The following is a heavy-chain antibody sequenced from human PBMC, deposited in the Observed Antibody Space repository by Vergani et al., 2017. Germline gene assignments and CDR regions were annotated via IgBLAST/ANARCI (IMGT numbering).Heavy chain of an antibody. CDR2: ISSSSGTK. D-gene: IGHD2-21*02. CDR1: GFTFSSYS. J-gene: IGHJ5*02. CDR3: ARDSSYCGRDCYFNWFDP. Sequence: EVQLVESGGGLVQPGGSLRLSCVASGFTFSSYSMNWVRQAPGKGLEWVSYISSSSGTKYYADSVKGRFTISRDNAKNSLYLQMNSLRAEDTAVYYCARDSSYCGRDCYFNWFDPWGQGTLVTVSS. V-gene: IGHV3-48*01.